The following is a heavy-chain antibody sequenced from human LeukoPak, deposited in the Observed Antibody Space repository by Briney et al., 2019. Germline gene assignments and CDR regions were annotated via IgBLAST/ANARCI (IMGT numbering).Heavy chain of an antibody. D-gene: IGHD6-19*01. CDR1: GFTFSSYA. J-gene: IGHJ6*03. CDR3: ARESVQWLVYYYYYYMDV. CDR2: ISYDGSNK. V-gene: IGHV3-30*04. Sequence: GGSLRLSCAASGFTFSSYAMHWVRQAPGKGLEWVAVISYDGSNKYYADSVKGRFTISRDNSKNTLYLQMNSLRAEDTAVYYCARESVQWLVYYYYYYMDVWGKGTTVTVS.